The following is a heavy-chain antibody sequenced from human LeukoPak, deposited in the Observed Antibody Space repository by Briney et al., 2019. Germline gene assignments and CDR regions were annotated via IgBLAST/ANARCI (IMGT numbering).Heavy chain of an antibody. V-gene: IGHV1-69*05. D-gene: IGHD1-1*01. Sequence: SVKVSCKASGGTFSSYAMSWVRQAPGQGLEWMGGIIPIFGTANYAQKFQGRVTITTDESTSTAYMELSSLRSEDTAVYYCAREPYNWNDGEYFQHWGQGTLVTVSS. CDR2: IIPIFGTA. CDR3: AREPYNWNDGEYFQH. CDR1: GGTFSSYA. J-gene: IGHJ1*01.